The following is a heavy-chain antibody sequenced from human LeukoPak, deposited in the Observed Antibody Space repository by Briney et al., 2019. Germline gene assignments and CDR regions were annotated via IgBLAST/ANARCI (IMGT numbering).Heavy chain of an antibody. D-gene: IGHD2-2*01. V-gene: IGHV1-69*05. J-gene: IGHJ4*02. CDR1: GGTFSSYA. CDR3: ARAMGYCSGTSCPPLFDY. CDR2: TIPIFGTA. Sequence: ASVKVSCKASGGTFSSYAISWVRQAPGQGLEWMGGTIPIFGTANYAQKFQGRVTITTDESTSTAYMELSSLRSEDTAVYYCARAMGYCSGTSCPPLFDYWGQGTLVTVSS.